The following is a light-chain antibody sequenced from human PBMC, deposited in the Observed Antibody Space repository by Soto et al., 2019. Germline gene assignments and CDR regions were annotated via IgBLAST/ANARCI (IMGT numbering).Light chain of an antibody. V-gene: IGLV1-40*01. CDR1: SSNIGAGYD. CDR3: QSYDSSLSGYV. J-gene: IGLJ1*01. CDR2: GNS. Sequence: QSVLTQPPSVSGAPGQKVTISCTGSSSNIGAGYDVHWYQQLPGTAPKLLIYGNSNRPSGGPDRFSGSKSGTSASLAITGLQAENEADHYCQSYDSSLSGYVFGTGTKLTV.